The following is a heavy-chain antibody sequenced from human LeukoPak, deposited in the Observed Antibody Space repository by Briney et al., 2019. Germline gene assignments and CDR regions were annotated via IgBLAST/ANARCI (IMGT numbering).Heavy chain of an antibody. CDR1: GGSISRGGYS. Sequence: SETLSLTCAVSGGSISRGGYSWSWIRQPPGKGLEWIGYIYHSGSTYYNPSLESRVTISVDRSKNQFSLKLSSVTAADTAVYYSARAYYGDYGDYFDYWGQGTLVTVSS. J-gene: IGHJ4*02. D-gene: IGHD4-17*01. CDR3: ARAYYGDYGDYFDY. V-gene: IGHV4-30-2*01. CDR2: IYHSGST.